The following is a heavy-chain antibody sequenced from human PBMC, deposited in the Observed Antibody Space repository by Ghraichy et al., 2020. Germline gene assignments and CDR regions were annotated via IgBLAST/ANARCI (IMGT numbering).Heavy chain of an antibody. CDR1: GGSFSGYY. V-gene: IGHV4-34*01. CDR2: INHSGST. D-gene: IGHD3-9*01. CDR3: ARGYRNYDILTGYYNWFDP. J-gene: IGHJ5*02. Sequence: ETLSLTCAVYGGSFSGYYWSWIRQPPGKGLEWIGEINHSGSTNYNPSLKSRVTISVDTSKNQFSLKLSSVTAADTAVYYCARGYRNYDILTGYYNWFDPWGQGTLVTVSS.